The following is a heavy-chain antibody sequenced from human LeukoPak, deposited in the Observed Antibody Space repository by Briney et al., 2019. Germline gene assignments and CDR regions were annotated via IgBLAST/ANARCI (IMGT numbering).Heavy chain of an antibody. CDR1: GGSFFGYH. CDR2: INHRGIT. V-gene: IGHV4-34*01. D-gene: IGHD4-17*01. CDR3: AIDVTTVMTTTYYFDD. J-gene: IGHJ4*02. Sequence: ASETLSLTCAVSGGSFFGYHWNWIRQPPGKGLEWIGEINHRGITNYNPSLKSRVTISVDTSKNQFSLRLGSVTAADTAVYYCAIDVTTVMTTTYYFDDWGQGTLVTVSS.